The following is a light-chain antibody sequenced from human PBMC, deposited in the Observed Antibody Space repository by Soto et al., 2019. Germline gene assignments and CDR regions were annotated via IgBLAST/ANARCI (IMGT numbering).Light chain of an antibody. V-gene: IGKV3-11*01. CDR1: QSVGRF. CDR2: ETS. CDR3: QHRASWPIS. Sequence: EIVLTQAPATLSLSPGERATLSCRASQSVGRFVAWYQQKPGQAPRLLIYETSTRATCIPVRFSGSGSGTDFSLTISGLDPEDFALYYCQHRASWPISFGGGTKVEIK. J-gene: IGKJ4*01.